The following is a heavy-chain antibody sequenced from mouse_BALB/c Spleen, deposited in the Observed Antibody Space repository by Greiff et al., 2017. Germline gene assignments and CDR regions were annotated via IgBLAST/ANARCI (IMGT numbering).Heavy chain of an antibody. J-gene: IGHJ2*01. Sequence: VQLQQSGAELVKPGASVKLSCTASGFNIKDTYMHWVKQRPEQGLEWIGRIDPANGNTKYDPKFQGKATITADTSSNTAYLQLSSLTSEDTAVYYCARGGYDYDGEDFDYGGQGTTLTVSS. CDR1: GFNIKDTY. D-gene: IGHD2-4*01. CDR2: IDPANGNT. V-gene: IGHV14-3*02. CDR3: ARGGYDYDGEDFDY.